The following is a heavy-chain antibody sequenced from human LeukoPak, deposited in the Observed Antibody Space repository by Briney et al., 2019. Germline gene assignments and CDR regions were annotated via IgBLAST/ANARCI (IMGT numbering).Heavy chain of an antibody. D-gene: IGHD2-2*02. CDR2: ISAYNGNT. CDR1: GYTFTSYG. Sequence: GASVKVSCKASGYTFTSYGISWVRQAPGQGLEWMGWISAYNGNTNYAQKLQGRVTMTTDTSTSTAYMELSSLRSDDTAVYYCARDPPFVGYCSSTICYIYGMDVWGKGTTVTVSS. J-gene: IGHJ6*04. CDR3: ARDPPFVGYCSSTICYIYGMDV. V-gene: IGHV1-18*04.